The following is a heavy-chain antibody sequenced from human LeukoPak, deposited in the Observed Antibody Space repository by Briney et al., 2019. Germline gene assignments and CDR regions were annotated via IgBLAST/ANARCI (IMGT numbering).Heavy chain of an antibody. CDR2: MNPNSGST. D-gene: IGHD2-15*01. CDR1: GYTFTSYD. J-gene: IGHJ4*02. V-gene: IGHV1-8*01. CDR3: ARGGYCSGGSCYHFDY. Sequence: ASVKVSCRASGYTFTSYDINWVRQATGQGLEWMGWMNPNSGSTGYAQKFQGRVTMTRNTSISTAYMELRSLRSDDTAVYYCARGGYCSGGSCYHFDYWGQGTLVTVSS.